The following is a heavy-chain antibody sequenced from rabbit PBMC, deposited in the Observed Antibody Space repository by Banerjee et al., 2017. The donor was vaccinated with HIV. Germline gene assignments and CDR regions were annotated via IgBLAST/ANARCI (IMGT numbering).Heavy chain of an antibody. J-gene: IGHJ4*01. D-gene: IGHD4-1*01. CDR1: GFSFSNKYV. CDR2: INTSSGNT. V-gene: IGHV1S45*01. Sequence: QEQLEESGGDLVKPEGSLTLTCTASGFSFSNKYVMCWVRQAPGKGLEWIACINTSSGNTVYATWAKGRFTISKTSSTTVTLQMTSLTAADTATYFCARDLAGAIGWNFNLWGPGTLVTVS. CDR3: ARDLAGAIGWNFNL.